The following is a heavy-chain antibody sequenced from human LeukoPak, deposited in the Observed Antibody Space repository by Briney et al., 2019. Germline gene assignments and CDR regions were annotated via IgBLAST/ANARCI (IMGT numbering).Heavy chain of an antibody. Sequence: ASVKVSCKVSGYTLTELSMHWVRQAPGKGFEWMGRFDPEKGETIYAQKFQGRVTMTEDTSTDTAYMELSSLRSEDTAVYYCATEYSSGWYTWFDPWGQGTLVTVSS. D-gene: IGHD6-19*01. CDR2: FDPEKGET. CDR1: GYTLTELS. J-gene: IGHJ5*02. CDR3: ATEYSSGWYTWFDP. V-gene: IGHV1-24*01.